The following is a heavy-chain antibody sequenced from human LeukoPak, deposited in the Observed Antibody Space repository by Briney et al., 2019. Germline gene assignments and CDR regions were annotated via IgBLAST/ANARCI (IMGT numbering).Heavy chain of an antibody. CDR1: DGSINSYY. CDR3: ASLVPAAIRGGGYFDY. D-gene: IGHD2-2*01. V-gene: IGHV4-59*01. J-gene: IGHJ4*02. Sequence: SETLSLTCSVSDGSINSYYWNWIRRPPGKGLEWIGYIYYNGSTNYSPSLKSRVTMSVDTSKNLFSLKVSSVTAADTAVYYCASLVPAAIRGGGYFDYWGQGTLVTVSS. CDR2: IYYNGST.